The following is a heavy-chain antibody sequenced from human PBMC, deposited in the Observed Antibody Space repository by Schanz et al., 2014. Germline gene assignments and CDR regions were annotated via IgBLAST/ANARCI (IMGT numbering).Heavy chain of an antibody. CDR2: IYSGGST. Sequence: EVQLVESGGGLVKPGGSLRLSCAASGFTVSSNYMSWVRQAPGKGLEWVSVIYSGGSTYYADSVKGRFTISRDNSKNTLYLQMNSLRGDDTAIYYCVKGGTNTLDYWGKGTLVTVSS. J-gene: IGHJ4*02. V-gene: IGHV3-66*02. CDR3: VKGGTNTLDY. CDR1: GFTVSSNY.